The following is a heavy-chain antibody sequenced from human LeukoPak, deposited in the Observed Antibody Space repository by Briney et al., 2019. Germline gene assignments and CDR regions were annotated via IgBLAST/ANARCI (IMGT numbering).Heavy chain of an antibody. CDR2: IYYSGST. CDR3: AGGQLRYFDWSPHYFDY. CDR1: GGSISSYY. D-gene: IGHD3-9*01. Sequence: SETLSLTCTVSGGSISSYYWSWIRQPPGKGLEWIGYIYYSGSTYYNPSLKSRVTISVDTSKNQFSLKLSSVTAADTAVYYCAGGQLRYFDWSPHYFDYWGQGTLVTVSS. J-gene: IGHJ4*02. V-gene: IGHV4-59*08.